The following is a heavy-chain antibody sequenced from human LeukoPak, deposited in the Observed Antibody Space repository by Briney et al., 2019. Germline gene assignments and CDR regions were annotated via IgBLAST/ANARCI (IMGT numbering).Heavy chain of an antibody. CDR2: IKQDGSEK. CDR3: ARTQGSSGWYEFDY. D-gene: IGHD6-19*01. Sequence: GGSLRLSCAASGFTFSSYWMSWVRQAPGKGLEWVANIKQDGSEKYYVDSVKGRFTISRDNAKNSLFLQMNSLRAEDTAVYYCARTQGSSGWYEFDYWGQGTLVTVSS. V-gene: IGHV3-7*01. J-gene: IGHJ4*02. CDR1: GFTFSSYW.